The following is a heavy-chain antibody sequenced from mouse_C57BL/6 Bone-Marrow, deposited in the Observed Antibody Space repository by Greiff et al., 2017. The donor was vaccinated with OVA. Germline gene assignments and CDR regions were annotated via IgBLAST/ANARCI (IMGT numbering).Heavy chain of an antibody. J-gene: IGHJ2*01. V-gene: IGHV14-2*01. CDR2: IDPEDGET. D-gene: IGHD1-1*01. Sequence: VQLQQSGAELVKPGASVKLSCTASGFNIKDYYMHWVKQRTEPGLEWIGRIDPEDGETKYAPKVQGKATITADTSSNTAYLQLSSLTSADTAVYYCARDYGLGFDYWGQGTTLTVSS. CDR1: GFNIKDYY. CDR3: ARDYGLGFDY.